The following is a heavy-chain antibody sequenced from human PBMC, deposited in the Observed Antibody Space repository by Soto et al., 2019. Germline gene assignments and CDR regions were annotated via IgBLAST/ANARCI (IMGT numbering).Heavy chain of an antibody. CDR1: GFTFSSYG. CDR3: ARDRKGSYFVGFDY. V-gene: IGHV3-33*01. Sequence: PGGSLRLSCAASGFTFSSYGMHWVRQAPGKGLEWVAVIWYDGSNKYYADSVKGRFTISRDNSKNTLYLQMNSLRAEDTAVYYCARDRKGSYFVGFDYWGQGTLVTV. D-gene: IGHD1-26*01. CDR2: IWYDGSNK. J-gene: IGHJ4*02.